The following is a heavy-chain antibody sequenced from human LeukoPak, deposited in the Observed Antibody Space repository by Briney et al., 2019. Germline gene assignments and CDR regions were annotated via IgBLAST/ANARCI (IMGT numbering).Heavy chain of an antibody. CDR1: GFTFSSYW. Sequence: GGSLRLSCAASGFTFSSYWMTWVRQAPGKGLEWVANIKQDGSEKYYVDSVKGRFAVSRDNAKNSLYLQMNSLRAEDTAVYYCARDADLGTTITGAFDIWGQGTMVTVSS. D-gene: IGHD5-24*01. V-gene: IGHV3-7*01. CDR3: ARDADLGTTITGAFDI. CDR2: IKQDGSEK. J-gene: IGHJ3*02.